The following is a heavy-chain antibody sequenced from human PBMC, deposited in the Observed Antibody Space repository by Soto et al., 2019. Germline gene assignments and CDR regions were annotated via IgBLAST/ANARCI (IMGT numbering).Heavy chain of an antibody. V-gene: IGHV1-18*01. J-gene: IGHJ4*02. CDR3: AREAPTYYYDSSGYAGGY. CDR2: IGAYNGNT. D-gene: IGHD3-22*01. CDR1: GYTFTSYG. Sequence: QVQLVQSGAEVKKPGASVKVSCKASGYTFTSYGISWVRQAPGQGLEWMGWIGAYNGNTNYAQKLQGRVTMTTDTSTSTAYMELRSLRSDDTAVYYCAREAPTYYYDSSGYAGGYWGQGTLVTVSS.